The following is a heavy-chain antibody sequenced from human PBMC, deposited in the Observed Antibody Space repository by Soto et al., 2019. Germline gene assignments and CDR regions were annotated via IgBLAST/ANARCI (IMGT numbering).Heavy chain of an antibody. J-gene: IGHJ5*02. CDR3: ARSDWFDP. CDR2: IKSDGSST. CDR1: GFTFSTYW. V-gene: IGHV3-74*01. Sequence: GGSLRLSCAASGFTFSTYWMHWVRQAPGKGLVWVSRIKSDGSSTSYADSVKGGFTISRDNAKNTLYLQMNSLRVEDTAVYYCARSDWFDPWGQGTLVTVSS.